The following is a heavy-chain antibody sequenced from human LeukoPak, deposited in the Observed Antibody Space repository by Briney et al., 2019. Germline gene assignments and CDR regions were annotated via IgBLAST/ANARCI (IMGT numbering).Heavy chain of an antibody. D-gene: IGHD1-26*01. CDR2: IYYSGST. Sequence: SETLSLTCTVSGGSISSSSHYWGWIRQPPGKGLEWIGSIYYSGSTYYNPSLKSRVTMSVDTSKNQFSLKLSSVTAADTAVYYCARDGRFPPEVLPRYFDYWGQGTLVTVSS. V-gene: IGHV4-39*07. CDR1: GGSISSSSHY. J-gene: IGHJ4*02. CDR3: ARDGRFPPEVLPRYFDY.